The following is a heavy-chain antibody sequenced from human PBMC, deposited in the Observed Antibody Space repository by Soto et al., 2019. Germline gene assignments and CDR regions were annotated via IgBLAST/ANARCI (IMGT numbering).Heavy chain of an antibody. CDR1: GGSISSSNW. J-gene: IGHJ6*02. CDR2: IYHSGST. V-gene: IGHV4-4*02. Sequence: QVQLQESGPGLVKPSGTLSLTCAVSGGSISSSNWWSWVRQPPGKGLEWIGEIYHSGSTNYNPSLKSRVTIPVDKSKNQFSLKLSSVTAADTAVYYCAKGTGDFWSGYYSSTGMDVWGQGTTVTVSS. D-gene: IGHD3-3*01. CDR3: AKGTGDFWSGYYSSTGMDV.